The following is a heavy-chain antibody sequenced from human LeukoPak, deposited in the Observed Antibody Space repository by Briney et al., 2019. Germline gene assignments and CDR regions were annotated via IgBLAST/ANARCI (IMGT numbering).Heavy chain of an antibody. CDR1: GFTFRTYW. J-gene: IGHJ4*02. CDR2: IKQDGSDK. Sequence: GGSLRLSCAASGFTFRTYWMSWVRQAPGKGLEWVANIKQDGSDKYYVDSVKGRFTISKDNAKNSLCLQMNSLRAEDTAEYYCARVGSQSFDYWGQGTLVTVSS. V-gene: IGHV3-7*01. CDR3: ARVGSQSFDY. D-gene: IGHD2-2*03.